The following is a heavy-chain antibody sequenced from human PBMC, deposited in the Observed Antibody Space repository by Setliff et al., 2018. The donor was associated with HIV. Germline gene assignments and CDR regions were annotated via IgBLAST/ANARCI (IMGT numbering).Heavy chain of an antibody. Sequence: SGPTLVNPTQTLTLTCTFSGFSLSTSGVAVAWIRQPPGKALEWLALIYWDDDRHYSPSLKSRLTITKDTSKNQVVLTMTTMDPVDTATYYCAHQELGYCSGGSCPPPHAFDIWGQGTMVTVSS. V-gene: IGHV2-5*02. CDR2: IYWDDDR. D-gene: IGHD2-15*01. CDR3: AHQELGYCSGGSCPPPHAFDI. J-gene: IGHJ3*02. CDR1: GFSLSTSGVA.